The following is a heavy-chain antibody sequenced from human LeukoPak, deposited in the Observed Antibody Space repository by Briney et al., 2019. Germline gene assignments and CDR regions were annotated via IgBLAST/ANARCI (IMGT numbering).Heavy chain of an antibody. CDR2: IYYSGST. Sequence: PSETLSLTCTVSGGSISSYYWSWIRQPPGKGLEWIGYIYYSGSTNYNPSLKNRVTISADTSKNQFSLKLSSVTAADTAVYYCARQVYSSSWSYYFDYWGQGILVTVSS. D-gene: IGHD6-13*01. J-gene: IGHJ4*02. CDR3: ARQVYSSSWSYYFDY. CDR1: GGSISSYY. V-gene: IGHV4-59*01.